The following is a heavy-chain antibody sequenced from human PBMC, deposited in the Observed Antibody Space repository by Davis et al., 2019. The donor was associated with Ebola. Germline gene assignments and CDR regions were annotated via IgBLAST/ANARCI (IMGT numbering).Heavy chain of an antibody. CDR3: AKLAVRGNYYGSDF. CDR1: GFTFSSYA. CDR2: ISGSGGST. J-gene: IGHJ4*02. Sequence: GESLKISCAASGFTFSSYAMSWVRQVPGKGLEWVSAISGSGGSTYYADSVKGRFTVSRDNSMNTVYLQCNSLRVEDTAVYYCAKLAVRGNYYGSDFWGRGTLVTVSS. D-gene: IGHD3-10*01. V-gene: IGHV3-23*01.